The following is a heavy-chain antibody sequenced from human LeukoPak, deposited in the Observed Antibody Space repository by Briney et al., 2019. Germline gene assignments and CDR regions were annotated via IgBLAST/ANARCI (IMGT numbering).Heavy chain of an antibody. Sequence: PGGSLRLSCAASGFTLSSYSMNWVRQPPGKGLEWIGEINHSGSTNYNPSLKSRVTISVDTSKNQFSLKLSSVTAADTAVYYCARLGVYYYDSSGYYGRKYYFDYWGQGTLVTVSS. CDR3: ARLGVYYYDSSGYYGRKYYFDY. CDR1: GFTLSSYS. J-gene: IGHJ4*02. V-gene: IGHV4-34*01. CDR2: INHSGST. D-gene: IGHD3-22*01.